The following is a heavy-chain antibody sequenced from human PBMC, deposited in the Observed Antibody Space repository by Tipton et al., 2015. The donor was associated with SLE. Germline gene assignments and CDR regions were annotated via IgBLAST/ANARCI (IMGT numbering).Heavy chain of an antibody. CDR3: ARLGRWFDP. D-gene: IGHD1-26*01. J-gene: IGHJ5*02. CDR2: INHSGST. Sequence: LRLSCAVHGGSFSGYYWSWIRQPPGKGLEWIGEINHSGSTNYNPSLKSRVAISVDTSKNQFSLKLSSATAADTAVYYCARLGRWFDPWGQGTLVTVSS. V-gene: IGHV4-34*01. CDR1: GGSFSGYY.